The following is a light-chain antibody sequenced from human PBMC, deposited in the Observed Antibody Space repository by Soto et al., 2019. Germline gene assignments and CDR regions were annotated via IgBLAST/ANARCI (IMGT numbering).Light chain of an antibody. Sequence: QAVVTQEPSLTVSPGGTVTLTCDSSTGAVTSGHYPYWIQQQSGQAPRTLIYDTSNRHSWTPARFSGSLLGGKAALTLSGAQPEDEAEYYCLLSYSHTYVFGTGTKVTVL. J-gene: IGLJ1*01. CDR1: TGAVTSGHY. CDR2: DTS. V-gene: IGLV7-46*01. CDR3: LLSYSHTYV.